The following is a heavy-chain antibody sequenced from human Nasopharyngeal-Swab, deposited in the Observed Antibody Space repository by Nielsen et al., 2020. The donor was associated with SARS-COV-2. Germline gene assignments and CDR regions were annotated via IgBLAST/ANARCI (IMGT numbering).Heavy chain of an antibody. Sequence: GGSLRLSCAASGFTFRIYAMSWVRQAPGKGLEWVAAISGSGGSTYYADSVKGRFTISRDNSKNTLYLQMNSLRAEDTAVYYCAKDDSSGYHYYFDYWGQGTLVTVSS. CDR2: ISGSGGST. CDR1: GFTFRIYA. J-gene: IGHJ4*02. D-gene: IGHD3-22*01. V-gene: IGHV3-23*01. CDR3: AKDDSSGYHYYFDY.